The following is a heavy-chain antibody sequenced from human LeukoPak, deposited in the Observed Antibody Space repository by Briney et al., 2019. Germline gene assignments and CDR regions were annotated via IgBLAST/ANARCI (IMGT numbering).Heavy chain of an antibody. V-gene: IGHV1-18*01. Sequence: GASVKVSCKASGYTLTSYGISWVRQAPGQGLEWMGWISAYNGNTNYAQKLQGRVTMTTDTSTSTAYMELRSLRSDDTAVYYCARVSYYDFWSGYFGPTSNYYGMDVWGQGTTVTVSS. CDR3: ARVSYYDFWSGYFGPTSNYYGMDV. CDR1: GYTLTSYG. D-gene: IGHD3-3*01. CDR2: ISAYNGNT. J-gene: IGHJ6*02.